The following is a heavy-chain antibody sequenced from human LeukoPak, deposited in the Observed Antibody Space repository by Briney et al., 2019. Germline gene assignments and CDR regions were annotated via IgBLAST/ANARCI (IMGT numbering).Heavy chain of an antibody. CDR3: ARVRWLRAGNYYMDV. D-gene: IGHD5-12*01. CDR2: ISGSGGST. CDR1: GVTFSSYA. Sequence: GGSLRLSCAASGVTFSSYAMSWVRQAPGKGLEWVSAISGSGGSTYYADSVKGRFTISRDNAKNSLYLQMNSLRAEDTAVYYCARVRWLRAGNYYMDVWGKGTTVTVSS. V-gene: IGHV3-23*01. J-gene: IGHJ6*03.